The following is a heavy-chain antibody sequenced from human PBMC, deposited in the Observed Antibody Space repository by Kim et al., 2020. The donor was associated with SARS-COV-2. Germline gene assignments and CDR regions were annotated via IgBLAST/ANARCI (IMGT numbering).Heavy chain of an antibody. CDR1: GFTVSSNY. D-gene: IGHD2-15*01. J-gene: IGHJ6*02. V-gene: IGHV3-66*01. CDR3: ARDRPRYSVYYYYGMDV. Sequence: GGSLRLSCAASGFTVSSNYMSWVRQAPGKGLEWVSVIYSGGSTYYADSVKGRFTISRDNSKNTLYLQMNSLRAEDTAVYYCARDRPRYSVYYYYGMDVWDQGTTVTVSS. CDR2: IYSGGST.